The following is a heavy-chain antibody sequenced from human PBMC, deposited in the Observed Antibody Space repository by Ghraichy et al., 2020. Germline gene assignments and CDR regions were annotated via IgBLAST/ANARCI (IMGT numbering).Heavy chain of an antibody. J-gene: IGHJ6*02. CDR3: GRHSDV. CDR1: GGSISTYY. Sequence: SETLSLTCTVSGGSISTYYWSWIRQPPGKGLEWIGDIYHTGRTNYNPSLKSRVSISVDTSKNQFSLKLNSVTAADTAVYYCGRHSDVWGQGTTVIVSS. CDR2: IYHTGRT. V-gene: IGHV4-59*08.